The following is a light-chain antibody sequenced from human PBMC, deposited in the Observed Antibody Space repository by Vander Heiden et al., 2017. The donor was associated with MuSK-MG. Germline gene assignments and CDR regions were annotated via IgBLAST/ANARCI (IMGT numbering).Light chain of an antibody. CDR1: QSVSNY. Sequence: ETVLTQSPATLSLSPGESATLSCRASQSVSNYLAWYQQRPSQAPRLLIHDASIRAAGIPDRFSGSGSGTDFTLTISSLEPEDFAVYYCQHRKNWPPGGSFAQGTKLEIK. CDR2: DAS. V-gene: IGKV3-11*01. CDR3: QHRKNWPPGGS. J-gene: IGKJ2*01.